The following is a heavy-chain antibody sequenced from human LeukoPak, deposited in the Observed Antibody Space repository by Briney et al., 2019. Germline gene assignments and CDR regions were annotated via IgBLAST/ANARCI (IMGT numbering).Heavy chain of an antibody. Sequence: GESLKISCKGSGYSFTSYWIGWVRQMPGKGLAWMGIIYPGDSDTRYSPSFQGQVTISADKSISTAYLQWSSLKASDTAMYYCARQYYDFWSGYYGWFDPWGQGTLVTVSS. CDR2: IYPGDSDT. V-gene: IGHV5-51*01. J-gene: IGHJ5*02. D-gene: IGHD3-3*01. CDR1: GYSFTSYW. CDR3: ARQYYDFWSGYYGWFDP.